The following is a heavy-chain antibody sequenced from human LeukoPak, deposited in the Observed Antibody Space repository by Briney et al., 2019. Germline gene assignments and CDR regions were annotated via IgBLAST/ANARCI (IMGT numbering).Heavy chain of an antibody. CDR1: GFTFSSYG. J-gene: IGHJ3*02. CDR2: ISGSGGST. D-gene: IGHD6-19*01. Sequence: GGSLRLSCAASGFTFSSYGMSWVRQAPGKGLEWVSAISGSGGSTYYADSVKGRFTISRDNSKNTLYLQMNSLRAEDTAVYYCARVAGIPDAFDIWGQGTMVTVSS. CDR3: ARVAGIPDAFDI. V-gene: IGHV3-23*01.